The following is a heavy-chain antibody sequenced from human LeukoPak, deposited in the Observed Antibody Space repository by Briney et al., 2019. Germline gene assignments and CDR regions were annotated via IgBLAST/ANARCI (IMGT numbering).Heavy chain of an antibody. Sequence: PGGSLRLSCAASGFSVSTNYMSWVRQAPGKGLEWVSVIYSSGNTYYADSVRGRFTISRDNSKNTLYLQMNSLRAEDTAVYYCTTDPWFDPWGQGTLVTVSS. CDR2: IYSSGNT. V-gene: IGHV3-53*01. J-gene: IGHJ5*02. CDR3: TTDPWFDP. CDR1: GFSVSTNY.